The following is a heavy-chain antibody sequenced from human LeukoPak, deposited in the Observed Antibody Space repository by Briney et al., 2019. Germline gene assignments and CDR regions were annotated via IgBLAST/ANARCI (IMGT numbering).Heavy chain of an antibody. CDR2: VSHDGIQT. Sequence: GGSLRLSCAASGFTFSNYAMHWVRQGLVKGLESMAVVSHDGIQTYYADSVKGRFTISRDNSKSTLFLQMNSLRAEDTAVYYCARDGGGGYNQRDFWGQGTLVTVSS. J-gene: IGHJ4*02. CDR1: GFTFSNYA. D-gene: IGHD5-24*01. V-gene: IGHV3-30-3*01. CDR3: ARDGGGGYNQRDF.